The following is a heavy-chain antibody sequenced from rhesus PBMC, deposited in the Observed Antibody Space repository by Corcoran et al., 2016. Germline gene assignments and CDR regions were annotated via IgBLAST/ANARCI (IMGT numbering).Heavy chain of an antibody. CDR2: IYGGSGST. V-gene: IGHV4-147*01. J-gene: IGHJ4*01. Sequence: QVQLQESGPGLVKPSETLPPTCAVSGASISTHYWSWIRPPPGKGLEWIGDIYGGSGSTSYNPSLKSRVTNSKDTSKNQFSLKLSSVTAADTAVYYCTRGGDSGTYTDWGQGVLVTVSS. CDR1: GASISTHY. CDR3: TRGGDSGTYTD. D-gene: IGHD1-44*01.